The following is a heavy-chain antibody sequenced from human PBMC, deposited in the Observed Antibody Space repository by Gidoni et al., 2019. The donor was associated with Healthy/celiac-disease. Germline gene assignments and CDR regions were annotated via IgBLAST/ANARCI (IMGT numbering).Heavy chain of an antibody. V-gene: IGHV3-21*01. J-gene: IGHJ6*02. Sequence: EVQLVESGGGLVKPGGSLRLSCADSGFTFSSYSMNWVRQAPGKGLEWVSSISSSSSYIYDADSGKGRFTISRDNAKNSLYLQMNSLRAEDTAVYYCARLGFCSGGSCSPYYYYYYGMDVWGQGTTVTVSS. CDR2: ISSSSSYI. CDR1: GFTFSSYS. D-gene: IGHD2-15*01. CDR3: ARLGFCSGGSCSPYYYYYYGMDV.